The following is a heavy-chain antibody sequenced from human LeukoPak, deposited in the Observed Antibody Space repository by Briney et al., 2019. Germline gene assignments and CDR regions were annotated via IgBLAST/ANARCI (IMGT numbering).Heavy chain of an antibody. Sequence: GGSLRLSCAASGLFFGKYAMAWVRQAPGKGLECVSIISDDSSFTYYLDSVKGRSTIFRDNSKNTLYLHMNSLKAEDTAVYYCAKGRCSGPGCDSFDYWGQGALVTVSS. V-gene: IGHV3-23*01. CDR2: ISDDSSFT. D-gene: IGHD5-12*01. J-gene: IGHJ4*02. CDR1: GLFFGKYA. CDR3: AKGRCSGPGCDSFDY.